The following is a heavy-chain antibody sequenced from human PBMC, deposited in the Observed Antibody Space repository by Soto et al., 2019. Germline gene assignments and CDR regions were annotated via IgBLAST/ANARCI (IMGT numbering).Heavy chain of an antibody. D-gene: IGHD1-26*01. CDR2: ISYDGSNK. Sequence: QVQLVESGGGVVQPGRSLRLSCAASGFTFSSYAMHWVRQAPGKGLEWVAVISYDGSNKYYADSVKGRFTISRDNSKNKLYLHMNSLRAEDTAVYYCARGDPRPWEGLGVGIQHWGQGTLVTVSS. CDR3: ARGDPRPWEGLGVGIQH. V-gene: IGHV3-30-3*01. J-gene: IGHJ1*01. CDR1: GFTFSSYA.